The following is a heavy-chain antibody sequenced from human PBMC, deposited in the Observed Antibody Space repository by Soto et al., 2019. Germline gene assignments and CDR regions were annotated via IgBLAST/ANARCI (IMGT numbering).Heavy chain of an antibody. J-gene: IGHJ6*02. CDR3: ARSIAPVYYYGMDV. V-gene: IGHV4-39*01. CDR1: GVSISSSSYY. Sequence: SETLSLTCTVSGVSISSSSYYWGWIRQPPGKGLEWIGSIYYSGSTYYNPSLKSRVTISVDTSKNQFSLKLSSVTAADTAVYYCARSIAPVYYYGMDVWGQGTTVTVSS. CDR2: IYYSGST. D-gene: IGHD6-6*01.